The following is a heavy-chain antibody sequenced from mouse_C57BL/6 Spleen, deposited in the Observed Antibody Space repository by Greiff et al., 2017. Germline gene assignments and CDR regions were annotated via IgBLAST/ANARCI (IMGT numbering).Heavy chain of an antibody. CDR2: IYPRNGGT. CDR3: ARSRTWRDYFDY. J-gene: IGHJ2*01. Sequence: QVQLQQPGTELVKPGASVKLSCKASGYTFTSYGIPWVKQRPGQGLEWIGNIYPRNGGTNYNEKFKGKATLTVDKSSSTAYMPLSSLTSEDSAVYYCARSRTWRDYFDYWGQGTTLTVSS. CDR1: GYTFTSYG. V-gene: IGHV1-53*01. D-gene: IGHD3-1*01.